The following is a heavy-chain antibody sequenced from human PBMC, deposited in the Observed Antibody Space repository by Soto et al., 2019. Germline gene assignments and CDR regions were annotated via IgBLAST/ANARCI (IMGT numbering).Heavy chain of an antibody. D-gene: IGHD3-22*01. J-gene: IGHJ4*02. CDR2: ISGTGGST. V-gene: IGHV3-23*01. CDR1: GLNFSNYA. CDR3: AIISGFYYAVADY. Sequence: EVQLLESGGGLVQPGGSLRLSCAASGLNFSNYAMSWVRQAPGKGLEWVSTISGTGGSTYYAGSVKGRFTISRDNSKNTLYLQMNSLRAEDTAVYYCAIISGFYYAVADYWGQGTLVTVSS.